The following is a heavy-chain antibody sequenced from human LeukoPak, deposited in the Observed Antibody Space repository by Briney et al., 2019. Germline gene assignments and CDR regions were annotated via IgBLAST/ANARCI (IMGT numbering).Heavy chain of an antibody. V-gene: IGHV3-48*03. CDR1: GFTFSSYE. D-gene: IGHD5-18*01. CDR2: ISSSGSTI. CDR3: AKGIQLRGMNYFDY. Sequence: GGSLRLSCAASGFTFSSYEMNWVRQAPGKGLEWVSYISSSGSTIYYADSVKGRFTISRDNAKNSLYLQMNSLRAEDTAVYYCAKGIQLRGMNYFDYWGQGTLVTVSS. J-gene: IGHJ4*02.